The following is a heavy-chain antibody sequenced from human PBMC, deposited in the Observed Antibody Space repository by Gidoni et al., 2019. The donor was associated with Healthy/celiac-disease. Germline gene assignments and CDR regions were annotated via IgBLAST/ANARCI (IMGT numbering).Heavy chain of an antibody. V-gene: IGHV1-69*01. D-gene: IGHD3-16*02. CDR3: ASWSRRIHLGELSLLFGMDV. J-gene: IGHJ6*02. CDR1: GGTFSSYA. CDR2: IIPIFGTA. Sequence: QVQLVQSGAEVKKPGSSVKVSCKASGGTFSSYAISWVRQAPGQGLEWMGGIIPIFGTANYAQKFQGRVTITADESTSTAYMELSSLRSEDTAVYYCASWSRRIHLGELSLLFGMDVWGQGTTVTVSS.